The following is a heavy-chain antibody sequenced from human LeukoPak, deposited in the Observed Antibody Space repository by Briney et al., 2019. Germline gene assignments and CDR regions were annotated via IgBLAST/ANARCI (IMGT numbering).Heavy chain of an antibody. J-gene: IGHJ4*01. CDR2: IRQDGGEK. Sequence: GGSLRLSCAVSGFTFSSYWMNWVRQAPGKGLEWVASIRQDGGEKSYVDSVKGRFTIARDNTKNSLYLQMSSLRAEDTAVYYCARDGTAPGLYFDLWGQGTLVTVSS. CDR3: ARDGTAPGLYFDL. D-gene: IGHD6-13*01. CDR1: GFTFSSYW. V-gene: IGHV3-7*01.